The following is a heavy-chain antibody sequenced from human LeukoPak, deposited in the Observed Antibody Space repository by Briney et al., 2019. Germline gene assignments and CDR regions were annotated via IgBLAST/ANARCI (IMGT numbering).Heavy chain of an antibody. CDR3: ARDPRPKRITIFPPLTHYYYYMDV. J-gene: IGHJ6*03. CDR2: INWNGGST. CDR1: GFTFDDYG. D-gene: IGHD3-9*01. Sequence: GGSLRLSCAASGFTFDDYGMSWVRQAPGKGLEWVSGINWNGGSTGYADSVKGRFTISRDNAKNTLYLQMNSLRAEDTAVYYCARDPRPKRITIFPPLTHYYYYMDVWGRGTTVTISS. V-gene: IGHV3-20*04.